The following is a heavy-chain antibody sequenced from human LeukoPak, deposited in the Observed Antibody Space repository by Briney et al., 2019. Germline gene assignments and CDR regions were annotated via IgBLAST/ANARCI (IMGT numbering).Heavy chain of an antibody. Sequence: ASVKVSCKASGYTFTSYGISWVRQAPGQGLEWMGWISAYNGNTNYAQKLQGRVTMTTDTSTSTAYMELRSLRSDDTAVYYCAREPGIAVAGTDLDYWGQGTLVTVSS. J-gene: IGHJ4*02. CDR1: GYTFTSYG. CDR2: ISAYNGNT. CDR3: AREPGIAVAGTDLDY. D-gene: IGHD6-19*01. V-gene: IGHV1-18*01.